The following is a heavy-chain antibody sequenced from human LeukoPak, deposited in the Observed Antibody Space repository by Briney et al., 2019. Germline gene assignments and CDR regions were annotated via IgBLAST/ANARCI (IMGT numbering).Heavy chain of an antibody. J-gene: IGHJ6*02. CDR2: INPNIGGT. CDR1: GYSFTGFY. Sequence: ASVKVSCKASGYSFTGFYMHWVRQAPGQGLEWMGWINPNIGGTNYAQKFQGRVTVTRDTSISTAYMELSRLRSDDTAVYYCARVRIGQQLDKYYYYAMDVWGQGTTVTVSS. CDR3: ARVRIGQQLDKYYYYAMDV. D-gene: IGHD6-13*01. V-gene: IGHV1-2*02.